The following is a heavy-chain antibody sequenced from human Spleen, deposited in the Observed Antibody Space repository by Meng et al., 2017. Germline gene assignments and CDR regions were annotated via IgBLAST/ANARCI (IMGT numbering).Heavy chain of an antibody. CDR1: AGSISSSSYY. Sequence: QLQLQESGPGLVKPSETLSLTCTVSAGSISSSSYYWGWIRQPPGQGLEWIGSTYHSEGSSYNPSLKSRVTISLDTSKNQFSLKLSSVTAADTAVYYCATHLRSPGYGSASWGQGTLVTVSS. CDR2: TYHSEGS. V-gene: IGHV4-39*01. CDR3: ATHLRSPGYGSAS. J-gene: IGHJ5*02. D-gene: IGHD2-15*01.